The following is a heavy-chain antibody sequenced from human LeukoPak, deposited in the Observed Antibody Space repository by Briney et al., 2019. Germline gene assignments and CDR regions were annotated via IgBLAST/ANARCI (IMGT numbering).Heavy chain of an antibody. CDR3: ASGNTIGGSWIQLWLDY. V-gene: IGHV1-69*05. D-gene: IGHD5-18*01. Sequence: SVKVSCKAPGGTFSSYAISWVRQAPGQGLEWMGRIIPIFGTANYAQKFQGRVTITTDESTSTAYMELSSLRSEDTAVYYCASGNTIGGSWIQLWLDYWGQGTLVTVSS. J-gene: IGHJ4*02. CDR2: IIPIFGTA. CDR1: GGTFSSYA.